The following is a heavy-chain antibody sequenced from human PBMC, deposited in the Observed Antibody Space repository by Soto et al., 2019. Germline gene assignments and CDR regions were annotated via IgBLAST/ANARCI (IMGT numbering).Heavy chain of an antibody. V-gene: IGHV4-59*01. J-gene: IGHJ6*02. CDR1: GDSINNYY. Sequence: SETLSLTCTVSGDSINNYYWTWIRQPPGKGLEWIGYIYDSVSTSYNPSLKSRLTISVDTSKNQFSLKLKSVTAAETAVYYCARGTKYYYQGMDVWGQGNTVTVSS. CDR3: ARGTKYYYQGMDV. CDR2: IYDSVST.